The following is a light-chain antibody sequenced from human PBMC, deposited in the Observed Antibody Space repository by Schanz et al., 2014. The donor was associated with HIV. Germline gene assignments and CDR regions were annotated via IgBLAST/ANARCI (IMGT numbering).Light chain of an antibody. CDR3: QAYDSSLSGLV. CDR2: SND. V-gene: IGLV1-44*01. CDR1: TSNIGGNR. Sequence: SVLTQPPSVSGTPGQRVGISCSGSTSNIGGNRESWYLHPPGTAPKLVIYSNDQRPSGVPDRISGSKSGTSASLAISGLQSEDEAEYYCQAYDSSLSGLVFGGGTKLTVL. J-gene: IGLJ3*02.